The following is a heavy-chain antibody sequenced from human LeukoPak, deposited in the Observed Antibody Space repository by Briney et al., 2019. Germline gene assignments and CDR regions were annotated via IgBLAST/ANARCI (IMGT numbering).Heavy chain of an antibody. J-gene: IGHJ4*02. CDR1: GASITRRY. Sequence: SETLSLTCTVSGASITRRYWSWIRQPPGEGLEWIGYINYSGNTNYNPSLKSRVTISVDTSKNQFSLKLSSVTAADTAVYYCGRGGGGSYLEYSFDYWGQGTLVIVSS. CDR3: GRGGGGSYLEYSFDY. D-gene: IGHD3-10*01. CDR2: INYSGNT. V-gene: IGHV4-59*11.